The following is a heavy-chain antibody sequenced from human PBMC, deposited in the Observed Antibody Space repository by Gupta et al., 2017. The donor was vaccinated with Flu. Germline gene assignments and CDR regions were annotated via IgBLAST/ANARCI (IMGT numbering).Heavy chain of an antibody. CDR2: RGYDGSNK. CDR3: ARGGQYQLSRENY. Sequence: QVQLGVSGGGVVQPGASLRLSWAAHGFSFGSYGLHWVRQAPGKGLEWVEIRGYDGSNKYYADSVKGRFTISRDNSKNTLYLQMNSLRAEDTAVYYCARGGQYQLSRENYWGQGTLVTVSS. V-gene: IGHV3-33*01. D-gene: IGHD2-2*01. CDR1: GFSFGSYG. J-gene: IGHJ4*02.